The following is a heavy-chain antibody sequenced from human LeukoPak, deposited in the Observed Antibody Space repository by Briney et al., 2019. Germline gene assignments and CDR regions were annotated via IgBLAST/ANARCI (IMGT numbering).Heavy chain of an antibody. D-gene: IGHD5-18*01. Sequence: AGSLRLSCAASGFTFSSYGMHWVRQAPGRGLEWVAVISYDGSNEHYADSVKGRFTISRDNSKNTLYLQMNSLRAEDTAVYYCAKDTQTTAMGHWGQGTLVTVSS. J-gene: IGHJ4*02. CDR2: ISYDGSNE. CDR3: AKDTQTTAMGH. V-gene: IGHV3-30*18. CDR1: GFTFSSYG.